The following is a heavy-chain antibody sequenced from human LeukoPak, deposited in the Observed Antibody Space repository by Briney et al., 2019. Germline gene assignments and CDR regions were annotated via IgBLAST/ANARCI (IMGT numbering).Heavy chain of an antibody. V-gene: IGHV1-8*03. Sequence: ASVKVFCKASGYTFTSYDINWVRQATGQGLEWMGWMNPNSGNTGYAQKFQGRVTITRNTSISTAYMELSSLRSEDTAVYYCVVPAASSPGFDYWGQGTLVTVSS. CDR3: VVPAASSPGFDY. CDR2: MNPNSGNT. J-gene: IGHJ4*02. D-gene: IGHD2-2*01. CDR1: GYTFTSYD.